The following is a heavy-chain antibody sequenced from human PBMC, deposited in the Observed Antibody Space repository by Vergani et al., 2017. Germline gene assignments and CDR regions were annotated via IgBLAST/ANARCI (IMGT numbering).Heavy chain of an antibody. V-gene: IGHV3-23*01. J-gene: IGHJ4*02. Sequence: EVQLLESGGNLVQPGGSLRLSCAASGFTFTNFAMTWVRQAPGEGLEWVSGISGSGGCTYYADSVNGRFTISRDNSKNTMFLQMNNLRAEDTAVYYCAKDNVPGYYDSSGYCDYWGQGTLVTVSS. CDR2: ISGSGGCT. D-gene: IGHD3-22*01. CDR1: GFTFTNFA. CDR3: AKDNVPGYYDSSGYCDY.